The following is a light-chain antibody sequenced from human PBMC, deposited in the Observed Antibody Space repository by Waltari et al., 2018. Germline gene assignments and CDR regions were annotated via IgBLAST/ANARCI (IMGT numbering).Light chain of an antibody. CDR1: SNDVGGYNS. CDR3: SSQSSNDVVL. Sequence: QSALTQPASVSGSPGQSVTIFCAGTSNDVGGYNSVSWYQEHPGQAPRVIIYDVSDRPEGFSDRFSGSKSGNTASLTISGLQAEDEADYYCSSQSSNDVVLFGGGTKLTVL. V-gene: IGLV2-14*01. CDR2: DVS. J-gene: IGLJ2*01.